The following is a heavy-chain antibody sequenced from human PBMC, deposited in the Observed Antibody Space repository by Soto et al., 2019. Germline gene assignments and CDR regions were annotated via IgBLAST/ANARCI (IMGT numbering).Heavy chain of an antibody. V-gene: IGHV4-61*01. D-gene: IGHD4-4*01. J-gene: IGHJ6*02. CDR1: GGSVSSGSYY. Sequence: SETLSLTCTVSGGSVSSGSYYWSWIRQPPGKGLEWIGYIYYSGSTNYNPSLKSRVTISVDTSKNQFSLKLSSVTAADTAVYYCARDRGSYSTHYYGMDVWGQGTTVTVSS. CDR3: ARDRGSYSTHYYGMDV. CDR2: IYYSGST.